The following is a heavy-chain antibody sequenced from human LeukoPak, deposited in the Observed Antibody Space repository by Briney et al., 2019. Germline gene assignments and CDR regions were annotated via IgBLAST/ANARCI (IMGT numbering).Heavy chain of an antibody. D-gene: IGHD6-19*01. V-gene: IGHV1-24*01. CDR3: ATTPSGIAVAGPFDY. CDR1: GYTLTELS. J-gene: IGHJ4*02. CDR2: FDPEDGET. Sequence: GASVNVSCKVSGYTLTELSMHWVRQAPGKGLEWMGGFDPEDGETIYAQKFQGRVTMTEDTSTDTAYMELSSLRSEDTAVYYCATTPSGIAVAGPFDYWGQGTLVTVSS.